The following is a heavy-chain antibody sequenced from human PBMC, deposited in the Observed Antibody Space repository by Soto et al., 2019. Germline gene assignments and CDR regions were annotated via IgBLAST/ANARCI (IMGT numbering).Heavy chain of an antibody. J-gene: IGHJ1*01. CDR3: AKAPVPDYGAFGSCVFQL. V-gene: IGHV3-23*01. D-gene: IGHD4-17*01. Sequence: PGGSLRLSCAASGFTFSSYAMSWVRQAPGKGLEWVSAIVGSGGSTYYADSVKGRFTISRDNSKNTLYLQMNCLRAEDTAVFYCAKAPVPDYGAFGSCVFQLWGQGTLVTVSS. CDR2: IVGSGGST. CDR1: GFTFSSYA.